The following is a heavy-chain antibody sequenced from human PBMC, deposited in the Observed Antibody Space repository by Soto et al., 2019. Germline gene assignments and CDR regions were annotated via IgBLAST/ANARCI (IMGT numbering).Heavy chain of an antibody. J-gene: IGHJ5*02. CDR2: INHSGST. CDR3: ARGSWFGA. CDR1: GGSFSGYY. Sequence: QVQLQQWGAGLLKPSETLSLTCAVYGGSFSGYYWSWIRQPPGKGLEWIGEINHSGSTNYNPSLKSRVTISVDTAKNPFSLKLSSVTAADTAVYYCARGSWFGAWGQGTLVTVSS. V-gene: IGHV4-34*01.